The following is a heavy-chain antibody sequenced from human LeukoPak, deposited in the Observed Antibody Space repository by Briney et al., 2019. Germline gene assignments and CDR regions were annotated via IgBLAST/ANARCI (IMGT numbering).Heavy chain of an antibody. J-gene: IGHJ6*03. Sequence: GGSLRLSCAASGFTFSSYSMNWARQAPGKGLEWVSYISYSSSTIYYADSVKGRFTISRDNAKNSLYLQMDSLRAEDTAVYYCARDGSGYDPIYYYYYYMDVWGKGTTVTVSS. CDR2: ISYSSSTI. CDR1: GFTFSSYS. CDR3: ARDGSGYDPIYYYYYYMDV. V-gene: IGHV3-48*01. D-gene: IGHD5-12*01.